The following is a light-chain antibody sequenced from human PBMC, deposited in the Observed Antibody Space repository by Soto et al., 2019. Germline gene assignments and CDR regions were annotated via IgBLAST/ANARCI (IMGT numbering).Light chain of an antibody. J-gene: IGLJ1*01. Sequence: QSALTQPASVSGSPGQSITISCTGTSSDIGGYNYVSWYQQLPGKVPKLIIYDVSNRPSGVSDRFSGSKSGNAASLTISGLQAEDEADYYCSSYTSNSTLYVFGTGTKLTV. CDR2: DVS. V-gene: IGLV2-14*03. CDR1: SSDIGGYNY. CDR3: SSYTSNSTLYV.